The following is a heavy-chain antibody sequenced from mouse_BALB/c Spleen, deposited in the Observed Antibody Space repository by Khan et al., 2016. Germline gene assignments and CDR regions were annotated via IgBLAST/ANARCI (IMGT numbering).Heavy chain of an antibody. D-gene: IGHD1-1*01. J-gene: IGHJ1*01. Sequence: QVQLQQSGAGLAKPGASVKISCKASGYTFTSYWMHWVKQTPGQGLEWIGYINPSTGTTDYHQRFKGQATLTADKSSSTANLQLSRLTPKDSAVDSCTSDGAYYHGSSCDFDVWGAGTTVTVSS. CDR3: TSDGAYYHGSSCDFDV. CDR2: INPSTGTT. CDR1: GYTFTSYW. V-gene: IGHV1-4*01.